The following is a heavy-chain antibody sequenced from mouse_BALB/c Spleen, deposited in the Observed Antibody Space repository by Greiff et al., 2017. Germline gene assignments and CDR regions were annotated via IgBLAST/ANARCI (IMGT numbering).Heavy chain of an antibody. CDR2: IDPENGNT. Sequence: DVQLQESGAELVRPGALVKLSCKASGFNIKDYYMHWVKQRPEQGLEWIGWIDPENGNTIYDPKFQGKASITADTSSNTAYLQLSSLTSEDTAVYYCARWVRQDYAMDYWGQGTSVTVSS. D-gene: IGHD2-14*01. CDR3: ARWVRQDYAMDY. J-gene: IGHJ4*01. CDR1: GFNIKDYY. V-gene: IGHV14-1*02.